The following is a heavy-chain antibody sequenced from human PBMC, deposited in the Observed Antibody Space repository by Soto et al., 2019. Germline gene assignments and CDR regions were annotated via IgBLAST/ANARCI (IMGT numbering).Heavy chain of an antibody. CDR1: GFIFSNFG. Sequence: QVHLVESGGGVVQPGRSLKLSCAVSGFIFSNFGMHWVRQAPGKGLEWVAVISDDGTNGYYADSVKGRFTISRDNSKNTLSLQMNSLRHEDTAVYYCARPRAPYYYYFGMDVW. V-gene: IGHV3-30*03. CDR3: ARPRAPYYYYFGMDV. J-gene: IGHJ6*01. CDR2: ISDDGTNG.